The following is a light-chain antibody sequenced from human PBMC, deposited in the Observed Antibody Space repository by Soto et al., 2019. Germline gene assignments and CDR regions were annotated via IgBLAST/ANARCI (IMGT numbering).Light chain of an antibody. Sequence: VMTQSPATLSVRPGERATLSCRVSQSVSSDLAWYQQKPGQAPRLLIFGASIRATGIPPRFTGSGSGTEFTLTISSLQSEDFAVYYCQQYRNWPRTFGQGTKVDI. J-gene: IGKJ1*01. CDR1: QSVSSD. V-gene: IGKV3-15*01. CDR2: GAS. CDR3: QQYRNWPRT.